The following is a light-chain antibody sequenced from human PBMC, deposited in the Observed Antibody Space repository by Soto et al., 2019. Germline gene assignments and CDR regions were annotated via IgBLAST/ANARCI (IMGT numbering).Light chain of an antibody. V-gene: IGKV3-15*01. Sequence: EIVMTQSXXTLSVSPGERATLSCRASQSVSSNLAWYQQKPGQAPRLLXYGASTRATGIPARFXXXGXGTXXXXXXXXXXSXXFAXXYCXQXNXXPRTFGQGTKVEXK. J-gene: IGKJ1*01. CDR1: QSVSSN. CDR2: GAS. CDR3: XQXNXXPRT.